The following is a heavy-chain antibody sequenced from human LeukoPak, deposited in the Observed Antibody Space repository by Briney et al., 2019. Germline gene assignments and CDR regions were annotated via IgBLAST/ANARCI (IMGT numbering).Heavy chain of an antibody. Sequence: SQTLSLXCSVSGGSISSGSYYWIWIRQPAGKGLEWIGRIYTSGSTNYNPCLKSRVTISVDTSKNQFSLKLSSVTAADTAVYYCARVLFAHLSSRFGRGWFDPWGQGTLVTVSS. CDR3: ARVLFAHLSSRFGRGWFDP. CDR2: IYTSGST. CDR1: GGSISSGSYY. D-gene: IGHD3-3*01. V-gene: IGHV4-61*02. J-gene: IGHJ5*02.